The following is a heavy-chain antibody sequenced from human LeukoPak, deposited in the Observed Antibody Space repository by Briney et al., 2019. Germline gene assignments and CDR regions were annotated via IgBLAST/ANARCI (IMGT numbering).Heavy chain of an antibody. Sequence: ASETLSLTCTVSGGSISSGSYYWSWIRQPAGKGLEWIGRIYTSGSTNYNPSLKSRVTISVDTSKNQFSLKLSSVTAADTAVYYCARDRIATDPWGQGTLVTVSS. CDR2: IYTSGST. D-gene: IGHD2-15*01. V-gene: IGHV4-61*02. J-gene: IGHJ5*02. CDR1: GGSISSGSYY. CDR3: ARDRIATDP.